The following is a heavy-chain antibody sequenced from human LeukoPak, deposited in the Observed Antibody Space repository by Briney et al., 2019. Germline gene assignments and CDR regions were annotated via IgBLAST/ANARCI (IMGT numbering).Heavy chain of an antibody. Sequence: SETLSLTCTVSGGSISSSSYYWGWIRRPPGTGLEWIGSIYYSGSTYYNPSLKSRVTISVDTSKNQFSLKLSSVTAADTAVYYCARQNSSGWYYYWGQGTLVTVSS. CDR2: IYYSGST. CDR3: ARQNSSGWYYY. J-gene: IGHJ4*02. V-gene: IGHV4-39*01. D-gene: IGHD6-19*01. CDR1: GGSISSSSYY.